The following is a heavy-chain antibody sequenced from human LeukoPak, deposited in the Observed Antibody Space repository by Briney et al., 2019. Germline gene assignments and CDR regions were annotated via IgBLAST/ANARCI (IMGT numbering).Heavy chain of an antibody. CDR3: ARGLRIQLWLPLGWDY. CDR2: INHSGST. Sequence: SETLSLTCAVYGGSFSGYYWSWIRQPPGKGLEWIGEINHSGSTNYNPSLKSRVTISVDTSKNQFSLKLSSVTAADTAVYYCARGLRIQLWLPLGWDYWGQGTLVTVSS. D-gene: IGHD5-18*01. J-gene: IGHJ4*02. V-gene: IGHV4-34*01. CDR1: GGSFSGYY.